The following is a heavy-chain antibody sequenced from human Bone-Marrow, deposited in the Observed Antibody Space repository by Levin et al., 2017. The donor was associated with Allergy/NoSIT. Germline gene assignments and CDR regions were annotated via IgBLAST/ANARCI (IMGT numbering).Heavy chain of an antibody. CDR2: ISSSSSYI. CDR1: GFTFSSYS. Sequence: GGSLRLSCAASGFTFSSYSMNWVRQAPGKGLEWVSSISSSSSYIYYADSVKGRFTISRDNAKNSLYLQMNSLRAEDTAVYYCARDGHHIVVVPAAITVHYYYGMDVWGQGTTVTVSS. D-gene: IGHD2-2*01. CDR3: ARDGHHIVVVPAAITVHYYYGMDV. J-gene: IGHJ6*02. V-gene: IGHV3-21*01.